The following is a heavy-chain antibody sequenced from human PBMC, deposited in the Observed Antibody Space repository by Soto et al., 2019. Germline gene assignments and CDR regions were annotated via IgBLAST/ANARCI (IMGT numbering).Heavy chain of an antibody. CDR2: ISYSGST. Sequence: PSETLSLTCTVSGGSISSDSYYWGWIRQSPEKGLEWIASISYSGSTYYNPTLKSRLIISVDTSKSQFSLKLSSVTAADTAVYYCARGEYSSGNLFDPWGQGTLVTVSS. CDR1: GGSISSDSYY. J-gene: IGHJ5*02. CDR3: ARGEYSSGNLFDP. D-gene: IGHD6-19*01. V-gene: IGHV4-39*07.